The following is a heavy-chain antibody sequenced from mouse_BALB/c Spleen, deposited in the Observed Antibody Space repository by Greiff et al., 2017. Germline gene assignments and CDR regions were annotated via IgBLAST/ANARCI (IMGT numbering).Heavy chain of an antibody. CDR2: IYPGDGDT. CDR3: ARQLGLGFAY. D-gene: IGHD3-1*01. Sequence: QVQLQQSGAELARPGSSVKISCKASGYAFSSYWMNWVKQRPGQGLEWIGQIYPGDGDTNYNGKFKGKATLTADKSSSTAYMQLSSLTSEDSAVYFCARQLGLGFAYWGQGTLVTVSA. J-gene: IGHJ3*01. V-gene: IGHV1-80*01. CDR1: GYAFSSYW.